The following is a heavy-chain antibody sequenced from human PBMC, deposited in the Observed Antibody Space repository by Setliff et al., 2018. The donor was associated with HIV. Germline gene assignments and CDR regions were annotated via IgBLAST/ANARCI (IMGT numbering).Heavy chain of an antibody. CDR3: TNWGSGSLSDY. D-gene: IGHD1-26*01. Sequence: GGSLRLSCAASVFTFSNSWMTWVRQAPGKGLEWVGRIKTKTQRETTDYAAPAKGRFIISRDDSKNTLYLQMNSLKTEDTGVYYCTNWGSGSLSDYWGQGTLVTVSS. CDR1: VFTFSNSW. V-gene: IGHV3-15*01. J-gene: IGHJ4*02. CDR2: IKTKTQRETT.